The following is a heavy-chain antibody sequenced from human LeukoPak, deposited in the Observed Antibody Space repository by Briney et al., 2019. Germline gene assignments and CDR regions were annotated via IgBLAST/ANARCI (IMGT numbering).Heavy chain of an antibody. CDR2: IYSGGST. CDR3: ARDRSYGPGGWFDP. V-gene: IGHV3-53*01. J-gene: IGHJ5*02. D-gene: IGHD5-18*01. Sequence: PGGSLRLSCAASGFTVSSNYMSWVRQAPGKGLEWVSVIYSGGSTYYADSVKGRFTISRDNSKNTLYLQMNSLRAEDTAVYYCARDRSYGPGGWFDPWGQGTLVTVSS. CDR1: GFTVSSNY.